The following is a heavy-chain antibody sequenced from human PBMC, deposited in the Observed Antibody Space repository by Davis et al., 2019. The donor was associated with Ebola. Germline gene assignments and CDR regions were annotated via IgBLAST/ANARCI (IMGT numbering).Heavy chain of an antibody. CDR3: ARESWIQLWSSFDY. Sequence: MPSETLSLTCAVYGGSFSGYYWSWIRQPPGKGLEWIGEINHSGSTNYNPSLKSRATISVDTSKNQFSLKLSSVTAADTAVYYCARESWIQLWSSFDYWGQGTLVTVSS. J-gene: IGHJ4*02. CDR1: GGSFSGYY. CDR2: INHSGST. D-gene: IGHD5-18*01. V-gene: IGHV4-34*01.